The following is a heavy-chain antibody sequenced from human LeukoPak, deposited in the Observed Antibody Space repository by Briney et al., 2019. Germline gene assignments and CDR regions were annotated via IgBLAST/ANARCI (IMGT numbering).Heavy chain of an antibody. CDR2: IRYDGSNK. Sequence: GGSLRLSCAASGFIFSNFDIHWVRQAPGKGLQWVSFIRYDGSNKYYADSVKGRFTISRDNSKNTLYLQMSSLRAEATAMYYCAKKDGGRGEGTFDYWGQGTLVTVSS. V-gene: IGHV3-30*02. J-gene: IGHJ4*02. D-gene: IGHD3-16*01. CDR3: AKKDGGRGEGTFDY. CDR1: GFIFSNFD.